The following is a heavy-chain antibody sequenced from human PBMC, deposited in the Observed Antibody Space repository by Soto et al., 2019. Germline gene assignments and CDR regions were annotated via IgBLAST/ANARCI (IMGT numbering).Heavy chain of an antibody. CDR3: ASVTRTCISTSCYRYYYGMDV. J-gene: IGHJ6*02. V-gene: IGHV4-34*01. D-gene: IGHD2-2*02. Sequence: SETLSLTCAVYGGSFSGYYWGWIRQPPGKGLEWIGTIYYSGSTYYNPSLKSRVTISVDTSKNQFSLKLSSVTAADTAVYYCASVTRTCISTSCYRYYYGMDVWGQGTTVT. CDR2: IYYSGST. CDR1: GGSFSGYY.